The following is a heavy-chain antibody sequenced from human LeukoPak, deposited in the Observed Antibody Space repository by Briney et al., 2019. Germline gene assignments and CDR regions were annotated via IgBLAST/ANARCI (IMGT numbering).Heavy chain of an antibody. V-gene: IGHV1-2*02. CDR2: INPNSGGT. Sequence: GASVKVSCKASGYTFTGYYMHWVRQAPGQGLEWMGWINPNSGGTNYAQKFQGRVTMTRDTSISTAYMELSRLRSDDTAVYYCARDARGVVRGVTNWFDPGGQGTLVTVPP. CDR3: ARDARGVVRGVTNWFDP. D-gene: IGHD3-10*01. J-gene: IGHJ5*02. CDR1: GYTFTGYY.